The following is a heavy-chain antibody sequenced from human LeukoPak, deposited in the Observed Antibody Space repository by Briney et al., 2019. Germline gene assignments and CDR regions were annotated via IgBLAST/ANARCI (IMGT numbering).Heavy chain of an antibody. CDR1: GFTFSNYA. D-gene: IGHD3-9*01. Sequence: GGSLRLSCAASGFTFSNYAMHWVRQAPGKGLEWVAVISYDGSNKYYADSVKGRFTISRDNSKNTLYLQMNSLRAEDTAVYYCARDAPGPYDILTGYFPYWGQGTLVTVSS. CDR2: ISYDGSNK. V-gene: IGHV3-30*01. CDR3: ARDAPGPYDILTGYFPY. J-gene: IGHJ4*02.